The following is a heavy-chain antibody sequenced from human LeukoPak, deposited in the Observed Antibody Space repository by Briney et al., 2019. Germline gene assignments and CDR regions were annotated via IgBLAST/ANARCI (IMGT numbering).Heavy chain of an antibody. J-gene: IGHJ6*04. D-gene: IGHD3-10*02. CDR1: GFTFDDYA. Sequence: HPGGSLRLSCAASGFTFDDYAMYWVRQAPGKGLEWVSLITWDGGSTYYADSVKGRFTISRDNAKNSLYLQMNSLRAEDTAVYYCAELGITMIGGVWGKGTTVTISS. CDR3: AELGITMIGGV. V-gene: IGHV3-43D*04. CDR2: ITWDGGST.